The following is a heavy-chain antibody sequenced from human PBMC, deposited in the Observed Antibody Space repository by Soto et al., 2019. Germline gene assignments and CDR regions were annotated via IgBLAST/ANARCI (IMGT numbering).Heavy chain of an antibody. Sequence: SETLSLTCAVYGGSFSGYYWSWIRQPPGKGLEWIGQIYHSGSTNTNPSLESRVTISVDKPKNQFSLNLFSVTAADTALYYCARHRASGFGFDFWGQGTLVTVSS. CDR1: GGSFSGYY. CDR2: IYHSGST. J-gene: IGHJ4*02. CDR3: ARHRASGFGFDF. V-gene: IGHV4-34*01. D-gene: IGHD3-9*01.